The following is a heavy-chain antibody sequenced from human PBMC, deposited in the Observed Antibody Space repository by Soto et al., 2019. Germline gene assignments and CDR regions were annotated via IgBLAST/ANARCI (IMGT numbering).Heavy chain of an antibody. J-gene: IGHJ4*02. V-gene: IGHV3-48*01. CDR1: GFNFRSYG. CDR3: ARDTPAYDY. CDR2: ISSSSSTI. Sequence: PGGSQSLSCTASGFNFRSYGRNWVRQAPGKGLEWVSYISSSSSTIYYADSVKGRFTISRDNAKNSLYLQMNSLRAEDTAVYYCARDTPAYDYWGQGTLVTVSS.